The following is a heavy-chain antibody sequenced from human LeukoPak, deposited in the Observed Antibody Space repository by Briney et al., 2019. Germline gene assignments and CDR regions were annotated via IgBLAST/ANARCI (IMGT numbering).Heavy chain of an antibody. Sequence: ASVKVSCKASGYTFTSYAMHWVRQAPGQRLEWMGWINAGNGNTKYSRKFQGRVTITRDTSASTAYMELSSLRSEDTAVYYCARPYGSGSFRGWFDPWGQGTLVTVSS. CDR1: GYTFTSYA. CDR3: ARPYGSGSFRGWFDP. J-gene: IGHJ5*02. CDR2: INAGNGNT. D-gene: IGHD3-10*01. V-gene: IGHV1-3*01.